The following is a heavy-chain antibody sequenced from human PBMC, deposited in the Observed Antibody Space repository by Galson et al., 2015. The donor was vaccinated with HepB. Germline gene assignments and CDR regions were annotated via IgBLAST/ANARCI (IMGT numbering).Heavy chain of an antibody. V-gene: IGHV3-33*01. CDR3: ARIRRSDWYLHAALGWFDP. CDR2: ISYDGNNQ. D-gene: IGHD6-19*01. J-gene: IGHJ5*02. Sequence: SLRLSCAASGFTFSSFGMHWVRQAPGKGLEWVGIISYDGNNQNYADSMKGRFTISRDNSKNTLYLEMNSLRAEDTAVYYCARIRRSDWYLHAALGWFDPWGQGTLVTVSS. CDR1: GFTFSSFG.